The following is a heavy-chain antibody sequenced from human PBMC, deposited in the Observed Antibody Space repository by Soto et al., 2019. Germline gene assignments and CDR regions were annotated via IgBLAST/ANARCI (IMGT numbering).Heavy chain of an antibody. CDR3: ARVYQQWLSPYYVVH. V-gene: IGHV4-59*12. D-gene: IGHD6-19*01. CDR1: GGSMRSYS. Sequence: SETLSLTCTVSGGSMRSYSWSWFRRPPGGRLELIGCISYSVSADCSPSLKSRISMSVDTSKNQFSLKLSSVTAADTAVYYCARVYQQWLSPYYVVHCGQGTLVTVFS. J-gene: IGHJ4*02. CDR2: ISYSVSA.